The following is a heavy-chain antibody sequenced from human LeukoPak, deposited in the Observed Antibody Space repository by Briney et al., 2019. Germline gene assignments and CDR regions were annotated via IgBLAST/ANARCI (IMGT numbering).Heavy chain of an antibody. D-gene: IGHD3-22*01. CDR2: IHYSGTT. V-gene: IGHV4-59*01. J-gene: IGHJ5*02. CDR3: ARAGYYYDACGPFDP. Sequence: SETLSLTCTVSGGSISSYYWSWIRQPPGKKLEWIGYIHYSGTTNYNPSLKSRVTISQDMSKNQFSLKLSSVTAADTALYYCARAGYYYDACGPFDPWGQGILVTVSS. CDR1: GGSISSYY.